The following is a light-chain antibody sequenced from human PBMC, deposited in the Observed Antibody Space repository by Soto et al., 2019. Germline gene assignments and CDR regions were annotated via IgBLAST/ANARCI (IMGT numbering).Light chain of an antibody. CDR3: QQYKNWPL. Sequence: MMMTQSPATLSVSPGERVTLSFRTSQSVNSHVAWYQQKPGQAPRLLLYGASTRDTGIPVRFSGSGFGTEFTLTISSLQSEDFAVYYCQQYKNWPLFGQGTRLEIK. CDR2: GAS. V-gene: IGKV3-15*01. J-gene: IGKJ5*01. CDR1: QSVNSH.